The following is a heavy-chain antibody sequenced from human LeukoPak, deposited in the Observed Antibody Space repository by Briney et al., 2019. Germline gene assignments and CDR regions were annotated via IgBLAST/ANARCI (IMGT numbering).Heavy chain of an antibody. CDR3: ARGLDTAMADS. CDR1: GGSFSGYY. V-gene: IGHV4-34*01. J-gene: IGHJ4*02. D-gene: IGHD5-18*01. CDR2: INHSGST. Sequence: SETLSLTCAVYGGSFSGYYWSWIRQPPGKGLEWIGEINHSGSTNYNPSLKSRVTISVDTSKNQLSLKLSSVTAADTAVYYCARGLDTAMADSWGQGTLVTVSS.